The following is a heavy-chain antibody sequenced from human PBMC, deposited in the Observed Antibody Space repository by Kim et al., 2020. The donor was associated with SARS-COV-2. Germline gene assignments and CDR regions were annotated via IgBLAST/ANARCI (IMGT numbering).Heavy chain of an antibody. CDR1: GGSISSYD. J-gene: IGHJ6*02. Sequence: SETLSLTCTVSGGSISSYDWSWIRQPPGKGLEWIGYIYYSGSTNYNPSLKSRVTISVDTSKNQFSLKLSSVTAADTAVYYCARDPRTMVRGFGYYYGMDVWGQGTTVTASS. D-gene: IGHD3-10*01. CDR3: ARDPRTMVRGFGYYYGMDV. CDR2: IYYSGST. V-gene: IGHV4-59*01.